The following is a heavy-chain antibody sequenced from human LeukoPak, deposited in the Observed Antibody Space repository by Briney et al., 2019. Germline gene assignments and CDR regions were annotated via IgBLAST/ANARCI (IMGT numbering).Heavy chain of an antibody. CDR2: IYYSGST. CDR3: ARDGVYYYYMDV. D-gene: IGHD3-16*01. J-gene: IGHJ6*03. V-gene: IGHV4-59*12. Sequence: SETLSLTCTVSGGSISSYYWSWIRQPPGKGLEWIGYIYYSGSTNYNPSLKSRVTMSVDTSKNQISLKLSSVTAADTAVYYCARDGVYYYYMDVWGKGTTVTVSS. CDR1: GGSISSYY.